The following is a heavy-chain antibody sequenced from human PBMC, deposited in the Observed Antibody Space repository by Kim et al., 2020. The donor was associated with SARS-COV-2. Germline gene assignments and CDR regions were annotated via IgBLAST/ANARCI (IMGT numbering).Heavy chain of an antibody. D-gene: IGHD6-13*01. CDR2: ISSSGSTI. V-gene: IGHV3-48*03. Sequence: GGSLRLSCAASGFTFSSYEMNWVRQAPGKGLEWVSYISSSGSTIYYADSVKGRFTISRDNAKNSLYLQMNSLRAEDTAVYYCARGGVPRSVSSWTRLAIRYYYYGMDVWGQGTTVTVSS. CDR3: ARGGVPRSVSSWTRLAIRYYYYGMDV. CDR1: GFTFSSYE. J-gene: IGHJ6*02.